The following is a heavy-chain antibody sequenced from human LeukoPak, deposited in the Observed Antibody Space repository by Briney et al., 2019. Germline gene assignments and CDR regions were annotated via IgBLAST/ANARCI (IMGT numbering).Heavy chain of an antibody. CDR1: GGSISSYY. CDR2: IYYSGST. J-gene: IGHJ2*01. CDR3: ARPGSGSHTRYFDL. Sequence: SSETLSLTCTVSGGSISSYYWSWIRQPPGKGLEWIGYIYYSGSTNYNPPLKRRVTISVDTSKNQFSLKLSSVTAADTAVYYCARPGSGSHTRYFDLWGRGTLVTVSS. V-gene: IGHV4-59*01. D-gene: IGHD1-26*01.